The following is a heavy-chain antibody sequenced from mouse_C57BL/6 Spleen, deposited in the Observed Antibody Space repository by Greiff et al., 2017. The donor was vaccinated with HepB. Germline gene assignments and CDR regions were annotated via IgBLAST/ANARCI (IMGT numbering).Heavy chain of an antibody. CDR1: GYTFTEYT. J-gene: IGHJ2*01. CDR3: ARHEEWDYYGSSQYYFDY. D-gene: IGHD1-1*01. CDR2: FYPGSGSI. Sequence: VQLQESGAELVKPGASVKLSCKASGYTFTEYTIHWVKQRSGQGLEWIGWFYPGSGSIKYNEKFKDKATLTADKSSSTVYMELSRLTSEDSAVYFCARHEEWDYYGSSQYYFDYWGQGTTLTVSS. V-gene: IGHV1-62-2*01.